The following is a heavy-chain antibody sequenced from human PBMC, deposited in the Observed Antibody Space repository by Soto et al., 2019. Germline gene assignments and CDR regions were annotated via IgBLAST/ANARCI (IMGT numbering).Heavy chain of an antibody. CDR2: IYPAGNT. Sequence: EAQLVESGGGLIQPGGSLRLSCTASGFTVSNTHMTWVRQAPGWGPEWVSNIYPAGNTFYADSVKGRFTMSRDISKNMLYLQMNSLRAEDTAVYYCARGLDTAKVGYWGQGTLVTVSS. D-gene: IGHD5-18*01. CDR3: ARGLDTAKVGY. CDR1: GFTVSNTH. V-gene: IGHV3-53*01. J-gene: IGHJ4*02.